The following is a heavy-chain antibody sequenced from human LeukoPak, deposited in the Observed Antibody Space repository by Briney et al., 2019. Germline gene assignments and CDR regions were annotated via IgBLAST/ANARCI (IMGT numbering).Heavy chain of an antibody. V-gene: IGHV1-69*13. D-gene: IGHD6-13*01. CDR2: IIPIFGTA. Sequence: SVKVSCKASGGTFSSYAISWVRQAPGQGLEWMGGIIPIFGTANYAQKFQGRVTTTADESTSTAYMELSSLRSEDTAVYYCARGPIGSSSWYRFDYWGQGTLVTVSS. CDR1: GGTFSSYA. CDR3: ARGPIGSSSWYRFDY. J-gene: IGHJ4*02.